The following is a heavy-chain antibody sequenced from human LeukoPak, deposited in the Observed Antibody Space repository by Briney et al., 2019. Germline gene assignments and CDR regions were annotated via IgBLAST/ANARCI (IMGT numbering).Heavy chain of an antibody. CDR2: INHSGST. V-gene: IGHV4-39*07. D-gene: IGHD2-2*01. CDR3: ARAKGSSRFDI. Sequence: SETLSLTCTVSGGSISSSYYYWSWIRQPPGKGLEWIGEINHSGSTNYNPSLKSRVTISVDTSKNQFSLKLSSVTAADTAVYYCARAKGSSRFDIWGQGTMVTASS. J-gene: IGHJ3*02. CDR1: GGSISSSYYY.